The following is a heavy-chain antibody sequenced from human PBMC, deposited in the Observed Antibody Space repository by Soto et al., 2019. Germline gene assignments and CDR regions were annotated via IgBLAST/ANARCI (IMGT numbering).Heavy chain of an antibody. J-gene: IGHJ5*02. V-gene: IGHV1-18*01. CDR1: GYTFTSYG. CDR2: ISAYNGNT. CDR3: ARDRGGQLVRTRYLGWFDP. Sequence: ASVKVSCKASGYTFTSYGISWVRQAPGQGLEWMGWISAYNGNTNYAQKLQGRVTMTTDTSTSTAYMELRSLRSDDTAVYSGARDRGGQLVRTRYLGWFDPWGQGTLVTVSS. D-gene: IGHD6-6*01.